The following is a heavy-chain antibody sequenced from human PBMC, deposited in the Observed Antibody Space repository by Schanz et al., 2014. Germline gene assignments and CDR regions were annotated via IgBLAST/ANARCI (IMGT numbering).Heavy chain of an antibody. D-gene: IGHD3-3*01. V-gene: IGHV1-18*01. CDR2: ISVYNHNK. Sequence: QVQLVQSGAEVKKPGATVKVSCKASGYIFINSGISWVRQAPGQGLEWMGWISVYNHNKEYDQKFQGRVTMTTDTSTSTAYMALTDLRSDDTAVYYCARDRRFFDRDDLYYFDSWGQGTLGTVSS. J-gene: IGHJ4*02. CDR1: GYIFINSG. CDR3: ARDRRFFDRDDLYYFDS.